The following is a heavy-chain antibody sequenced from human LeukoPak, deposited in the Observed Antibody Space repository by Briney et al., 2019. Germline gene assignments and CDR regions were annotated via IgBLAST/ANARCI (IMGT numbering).Heavy chain of an antibody. V-gene: IGHV4-30-2*01. CDR1: GGSISSGGYY. D-gene: IGHD3-3*01. Sequence: PSETLSLTCTVSGGSISSGGYYWSWIRQPPGKGLEWIGYIYHSGSTYYNPSLKSRVTISVDRSKNQFSLKLSSVTAADTAVYYCARDGSSFWSGTFFDYWGQGTLVTVSS. J-gene: IGHJ4*02. CDR2: IYHSGST. CDR3: ARDGSSFWSGTFFDY.